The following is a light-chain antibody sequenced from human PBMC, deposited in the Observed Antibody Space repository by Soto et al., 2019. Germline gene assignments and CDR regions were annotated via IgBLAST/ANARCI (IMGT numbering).Light chain of an antibody. CDR1: QTISSW. CDR3: LLDFSYFWA. V-gene: IGKV1-5*01. Sequence: DIQMTQSPSTLPASVGDRVTITCRASQTISSWLAWYQQKPGKVPKLLIYAASTLQSGVPSRFSGSRSGTDFTLTISSLQPEDFATYYCLLDFSYFWAFGQGTKVDIK. CDR2: AAS. J-gene: IGKJ1*01.